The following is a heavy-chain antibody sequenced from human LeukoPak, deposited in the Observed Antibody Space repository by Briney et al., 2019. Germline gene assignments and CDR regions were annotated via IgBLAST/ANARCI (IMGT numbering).Heavy chain of an antibody. CDR3: ARDAVPSTPPGVGPLNLAGFDY. D-gene: IGHD2-2*01. J-gene: IGHJ4*02. V-gene: IGHV3-48*03. Sequence: GGSLRLSCVASGFTFSSYEMNWVRQAPGKGLEWVSCISSSGTTMYYADSVKGRFTISRDNAKNSLFLQMNSLRAEDTAVYYCARDAVPSTPPGVGPLNLAGFDYWGQGTLVTVSS. CDR2: ISSSGTTM. CDR1: GFTFSSYE.